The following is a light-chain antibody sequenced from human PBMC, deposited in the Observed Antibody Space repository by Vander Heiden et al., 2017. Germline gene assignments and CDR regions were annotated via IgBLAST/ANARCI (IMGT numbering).Light chain of an antibody. CDR2: DVS. Sequence: HSALTQPASVSGSPGQSITISCTGTSSDVGGYNYVSWYQQHPGKAPKLMIYDVSNRPSGVSNRFSGSKSVNTASLTIAGLQAEDEADYYCSSYTGTSTLVFGGGTKLTVL. V-gene: IGLV2-14*03. CDR1: SSDVGGYNY. CDR3: SSYTGTSTLV. J-gene: IGLJ2*01.